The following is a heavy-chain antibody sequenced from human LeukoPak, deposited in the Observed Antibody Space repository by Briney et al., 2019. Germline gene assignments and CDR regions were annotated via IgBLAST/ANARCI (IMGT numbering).Heavy chain of an antibody. CDR3: ARYCSSTTCILRAFDY. J-gene: IGHJ4*02. CDR2: IYHTGST. Sequence: PSETLSLTCSVSGYSFNSGHYWGWIRQPPGKGLDWIGDIYHTGSTHYNPSLKSRVTISVDTSKNQFSLKLSSVAAADTAVYYCARYCSSTTCILRAFDYWGQGTLVTVSS. D-gene: IGHD2-2*01. V-gene: IGHV4-38-2*01. CDR1: GYSFNSGHY.